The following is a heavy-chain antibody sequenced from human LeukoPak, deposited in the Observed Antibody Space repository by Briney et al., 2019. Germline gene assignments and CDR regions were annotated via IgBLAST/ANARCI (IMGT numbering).Heavy chain of an antibody. CDR3: ARDAQSGAFSDFDY. CDR1: GFTFGNYA. Sequence: GGSLRLSCEASGFTFGNYAIHWVRQVPGEGLEWVAIITRNGGTQYYADSVKGRFTISRDNSQSTVFLQVNSLRPEDTAVYYCARDAQSGAFSDFDYWGQGTLVTVSS. D-gene: IGHD1-26*01. J-gene: IGHJ4*02. V-gene: IGHV3-30-3*01. CDR2: ITRNGGTQ.